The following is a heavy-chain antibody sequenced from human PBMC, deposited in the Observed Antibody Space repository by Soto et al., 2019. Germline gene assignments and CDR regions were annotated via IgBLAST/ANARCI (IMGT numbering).Heavy chain of an antibody. CDR1: GYSFTNYW. CDR3: AGPSAAGKSYYGMDV. D-gene: IGHD6-13*01. V-gene: IGHV5-51*01. J-gene: IGHJ6*04. Sequence: GESLKISCKGSGYSFTNYWIGWVRQMPGKGLEWMGIIYPGDSDTRYSPSFQGQVTISADKSISTAYLQWSSLKASDTAMYHCAGPSAAGKSYYGMDVGGKGTRVTVSS. CDR2: IYPGDSDT.